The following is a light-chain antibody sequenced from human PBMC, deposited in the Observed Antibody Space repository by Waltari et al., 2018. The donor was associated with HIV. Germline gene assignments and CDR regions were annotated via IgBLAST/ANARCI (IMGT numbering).Light chain of an antibody. CDR1: SSDVGGYDF. CDR3: SSYAGSKGVV. Sequence: HSALTQPPSASGSPGQSVTISCTGTSSDVGGYDFVSFYQQHPGKAPKPLIYEVSKRPSVVPDRFSGAKSGNTASLTVSGLQAEDEADYYCSSYAGSKGVVFGGGTKLTVL. V-gene: IGLV2-8*01. CDR2: EVS. J-gene: IGLJ2*01.